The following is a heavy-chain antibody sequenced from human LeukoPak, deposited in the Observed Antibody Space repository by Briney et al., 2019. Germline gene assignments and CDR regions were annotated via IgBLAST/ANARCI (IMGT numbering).Heavy chain of an antibody. V-gene: IGHV3-23*01. CDR1: GFTFSSYA. Sequence: GGPPRLSCAASGFTFSSYAMSWVRQAPGKGLEWVSAISGSGGSTYYADSVKGRFTISRDNSKNTLYLQMYSLRAEDTAVYYCAKSDFWSGEDYWGQGTLVTVSS. D-gene: IGHD3-3*01. CDR2: ISGSGGST. J-gene: IGHJ4*02. CDR3: AKSDFWSGEDY.